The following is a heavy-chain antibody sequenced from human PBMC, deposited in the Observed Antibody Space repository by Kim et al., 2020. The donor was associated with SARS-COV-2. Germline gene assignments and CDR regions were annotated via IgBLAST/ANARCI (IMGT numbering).Heavy chain of an antibody. J-gene: IGHJ6*02. Sequence: DSGKGRFTNSRDNAKNSLNLEMNSLRAEDTALYYCARGSSGWYGYYYGMDVWGQGTTVTVSS. CDR3: ARGSSGWYGYYYGMDV. V-gene: IGHV3-20*03. D-gene: IGHD6-19*01.